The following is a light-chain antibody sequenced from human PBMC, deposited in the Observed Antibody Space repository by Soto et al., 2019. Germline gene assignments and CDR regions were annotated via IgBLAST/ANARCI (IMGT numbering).Light chain of an antibody. Sequence: DIQMTQSPSSLSASVGDRVTITCRASQSISSYLNWYQQKPGKAPKLLIYAASSLQSGVPSSFSGSGSGTDFTLTISSLQPEDFATYYCQQNYSTPLTFGGGTKVEIK. J-gene: IGKJ4*01. CDR2: AAS. CDR3: QQNYSTPLT. CDR1: QSISSY. V-gene: IGKV1-39*01.